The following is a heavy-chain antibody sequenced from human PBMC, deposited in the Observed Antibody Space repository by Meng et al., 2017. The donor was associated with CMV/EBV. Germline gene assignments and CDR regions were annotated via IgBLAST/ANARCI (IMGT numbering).Heavy chain of an antibody. CDR1: GGSISSYY. D-gene: IGHD5-18*01. CDR2: IYTSGST. V-gene: IGHV4-4*07. Sequence: QVRLQESGPGLGKPPETLSLTCTVSGGSISSYYWSWIRQPAGKGLEWIGRIYTSGSTNYNPSLKSRVTMSVDTSKNQFSLKLSSVTAADTAVYYCARHGDTAMVVGIDYWGQGTLVTVSS. J-gene: IGHJ4*02. CDR3: ARHGDTAMVVGIDY.